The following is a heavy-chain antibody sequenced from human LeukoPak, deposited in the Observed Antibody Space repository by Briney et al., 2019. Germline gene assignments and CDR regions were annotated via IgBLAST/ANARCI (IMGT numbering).Heavy chain of an antibody. CDR3: ARQRGYNTKSFDY. D-gene: IGHD5-24*01. Sequence: PSQTLSLTCALSAYSISSGYYWGWIRPPPGKGREWVGIIYHSGSTYYNASLKSRVTISVDTSKNQCSLKLSSVTAADTAVYYCARQRGYNTKSFDYWGQGTLVTVSS. J-gene: IGHJ4*02. CDR1: AYSISSGYY. CDR2: IYHSGST. V-gene: IGHV4-38-2*01.